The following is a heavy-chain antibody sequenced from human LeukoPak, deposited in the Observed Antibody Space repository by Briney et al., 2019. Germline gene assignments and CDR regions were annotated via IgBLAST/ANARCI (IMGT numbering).Heavy chain of an antibody. CDR3: AGDKIDYALDY. J-gene: IGHJ4*02. D-gene: IGHD4-17*01. CDR2: ISYDGSNK. CDR1: GFTFSSYA. V-gene: IGHV3-30-3*01. Sequence: GGSLRLSCAASGFTFSSYAMHWVRQAPGKGLEWVAVISYDGSNKYYADSVKGRFTISRDNSKNTLYLQMNSLRAEDTAVYYCAGDKIDYALDYWGQGTLVTVSS.